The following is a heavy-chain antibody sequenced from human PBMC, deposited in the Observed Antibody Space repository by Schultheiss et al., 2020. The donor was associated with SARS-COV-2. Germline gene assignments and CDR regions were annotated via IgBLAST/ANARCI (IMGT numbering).Heavy chain of an antibody. V-gene: IGHV4-39*01. CDR2: ISYSGST. CDR3: ARGAAMDY. J-gene: IGHJ4*02. D-gene: IGHD5-18*01. CDR1: GGSVTSHSYY. Sequence: SETLSLTCTVSGGSVTSHSYYWGWIRQPPGKGLEWIGSISYSGSTFYNPSLKTRLTISADTSKNQFSLKLSSVTAADTAVYYCARGAAMDYWGQGTLVTVSS.